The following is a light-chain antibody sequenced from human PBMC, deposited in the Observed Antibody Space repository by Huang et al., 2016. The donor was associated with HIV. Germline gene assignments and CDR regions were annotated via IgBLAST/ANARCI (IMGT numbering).Light chain of an antibody. CDR2: GAS. J-gene: IGKJ4*01. Sequence: EIEMTQSPAILSVSPGERATLSCRASQSVTRDLAWYLQPPGQAPRLLIYGASTRAIGIPAKVNGTGSGTEFSLSISNLQSDDFGVYYCQQYNDWPPLTFGGGTKVEI. CDR3: QQYNDWPPLT. CDR1: QSVTRD. V-gene: IGKV3-15*01.